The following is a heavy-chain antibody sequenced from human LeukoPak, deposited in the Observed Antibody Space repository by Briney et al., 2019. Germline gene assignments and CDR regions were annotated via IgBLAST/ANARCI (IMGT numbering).Heavy chain of an antibody. D-gene: IGHD5-18*01. Sequence: SETLSLTCAVYGGSFSGYYWSWIRQPPGKGLEWIGEINHSGSTNYNPSLKSRVTISVDTSKNQFSLKLSSVTAADTAVYYCARGKKWIQLWSTPVAYFDYWGQGTLVTVYS. CDR2: INHSGST. V-gene: IGHV4-34*01. J-gene: IGHJ4*02. CDR3: ARGKKWIQLWSTPVAYFDY. CDR1: GGSFSGYY.